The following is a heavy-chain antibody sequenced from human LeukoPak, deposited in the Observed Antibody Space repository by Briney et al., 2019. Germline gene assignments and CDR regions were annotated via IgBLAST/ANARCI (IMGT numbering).Heavy chain of an antibody. V-gene: IGHV3-33*01. CDR2: IWYDGSDK. D-gene: IGHD6-6*01. Sequence: GGSLRLSCAASGFTFSSYVMHWVRQAPGKGLEWVAVIWYDGSDKYYADSVKGRFTISRDNSKNTLYLQMNNLRGEDTAVYYCARGGSSSPFDYWGQGTLVTVSS. CDR3: ARGGSSSPFDY. CDR1: GFTFSSYV. J-gene: IGHJ4*02.